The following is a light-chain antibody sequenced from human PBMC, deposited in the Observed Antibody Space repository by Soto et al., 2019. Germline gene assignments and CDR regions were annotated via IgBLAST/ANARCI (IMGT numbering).Light chain of an antibody. CDR3: QKYNSAPSWT. J-gene: IGKJ1*01. CDR2: AAS. CDR1: QGISSY. V-gene: IGKV1-27*01. Sequence: DIQMTQSPSSLSASAGDRVTLTCRASQGISSYVASYQQKPGHVPKLLIYAASTLQSGVPSRFSGSRSATDFTLTISSLQPQDVATYYCQKYNSAPSWTFGQGTKVEIK.